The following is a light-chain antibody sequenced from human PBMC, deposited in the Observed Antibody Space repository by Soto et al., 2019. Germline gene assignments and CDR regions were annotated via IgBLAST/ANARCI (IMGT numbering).Light chain of an antibody. CDR1: QSISRR. CDR3: KQYNNWLT. V-gene: IGKV3-15*01. Sequence: EIVLTQSPAILSVSPGERATLSCRASQSISRRLAWYQQRPGQAPRLLIYGASTSATGIPARFSGRGSGTEFTLTIRSLKSEDSAVYYRKQYNNWLTVGGGKKGEIK. J-gene: IGKJ4*01. CDR2: GAS.